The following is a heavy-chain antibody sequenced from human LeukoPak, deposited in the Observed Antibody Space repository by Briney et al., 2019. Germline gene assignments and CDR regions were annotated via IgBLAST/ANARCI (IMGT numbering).Heavy chain of an antibody. J-gene: IGHJ4*02. D-gene: IGHD3-10*01. V-gene: IGHV3-64D*09. CDR3: VREVDGSGSYHC. CDR1: GFTFSSYP. CDR2: INSNGDST. Sequence: PGGSLRLSCSASGFTFSSYPMHWVRQAPGKGLEYVSAINSNGDSTYYADSVKGRFTISRENSKNTLYLLMSSLRAEDTAVYYCVREVDGSGSYHCWGQGTLVTVYS.